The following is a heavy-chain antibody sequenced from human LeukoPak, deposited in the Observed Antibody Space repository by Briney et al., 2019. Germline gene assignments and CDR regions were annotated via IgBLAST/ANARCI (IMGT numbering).Heavy chain of an antibody. V-gene: IGHV1-8*01. CDR2: MNPNSGNT. CDR3: ARVGSVRTLSKRGLVY. D-gene: IGHD1-14*01. CDR1: GYTFTSYD. J-gene: IGHJ4*02. Sequence: ASVKVSCKASGYTFTSYDINWVRQATGQGLEWMGWMNPNSGNTGYAQKFQGRVTMTRNTSISTAYMELSSLRSEDTAVYYCARVGSVRTLSKRGLVYWGQGTLVIVSS.